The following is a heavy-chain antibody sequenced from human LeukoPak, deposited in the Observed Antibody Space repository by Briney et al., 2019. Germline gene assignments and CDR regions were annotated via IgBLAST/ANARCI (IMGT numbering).Heavy chain of an antibody. CDR1: GYTFLNYG. Sequence: GASEKVSCKASGYTFLNYGSSWVRQAPGQRPEWMGWINAYNGNTTYRQKFQGRVTMTTDTSKSTAYMELRSLRSDDTAVYYCARAQKSGREILWRYWGQGTLVTVSS. D-gene: IGHD2-15*01. J-gene: IGHJ4*02. CDR2: INAYNGNT. V-gene: IGHV1-18*04. CDR3: ARAQKSGREILWRY.